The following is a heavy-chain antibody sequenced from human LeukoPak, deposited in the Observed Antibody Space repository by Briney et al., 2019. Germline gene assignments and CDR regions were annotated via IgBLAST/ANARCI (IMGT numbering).Heavy chain of an antibody. CDR1: GFTFSSYS. J-gene: IGHJ4*02. Sequence: NAGGSLRLSCAASGFTFSSYSMNWVRQAPGKGLEWVSSISSSSSYIYYADSVKGRFTISRDNAKNSLYLQMNSLRAEDTAVYYCASRDYYDSSGLDYWGQGTLVTVSS. CDR2: ISSSSSYI. D-gene: IGHD3-22*01. CDR3: ASRDYYDSSGLDY. V-gene: IGHV3-21*01.